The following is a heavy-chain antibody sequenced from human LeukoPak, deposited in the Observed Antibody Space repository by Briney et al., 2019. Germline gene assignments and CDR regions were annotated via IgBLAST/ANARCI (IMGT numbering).Heavy chain of an antibody. D-gene: IGHD3-10*01. CDR2: HYFYDDK. V-gene: IGHV2-5*01. J-gene: IGHJ4*01. CDR3: AHNGAIGSGLFEY. Sequence: SGPTLVKPTHTLTLTCTFSSFSLSTSGPGVGWIRQPPAKTLERLALHYFYDDKRFTTSVKSRLTITKDTSKNQVVLTMTNMDPVDTATYYCAHNGAIGSGLFEYWGQGTLVTVSS. CDR1: SFSLSTSGPG.